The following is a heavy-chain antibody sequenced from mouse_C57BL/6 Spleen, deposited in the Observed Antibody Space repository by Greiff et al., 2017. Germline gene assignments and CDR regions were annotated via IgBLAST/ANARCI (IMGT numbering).Heavy chain of an antibody. Sequence: VQLQQSGAELARPGASVKLSCTASGYTFTSYGISWVKQRTGQGLEWIGEIYPRSGNTDYNEKFKGKATLTADKSSSTAYMELRSLTSEDSAVYFCARGDYGSSYWYFDVWGTGTTVTVSS. CDR3: ARGDYGSSYWYFDV. J-gene: IGHJ1*03. V-gene: IGHV1-81*01. CDR2: IYPRSGNT. CDR1: GYTFTSYG. D-gene: IGHD1-1*01.